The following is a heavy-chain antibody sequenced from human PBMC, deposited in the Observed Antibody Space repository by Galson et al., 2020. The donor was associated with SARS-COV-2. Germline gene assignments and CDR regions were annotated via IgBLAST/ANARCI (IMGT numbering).Heavy chain of an antibody. CDR1: GYTYSSYG. CDR2: ININSGNT. J-gene: IGHJ4*02. V-gene: IGHV1-18*04. Sequence: ASVKVSCKASGYTYSSYGISWVRQARGQGLEWMGWININSGNTNYADKFQGRVAMTTDTSTSTAYMELRSLTSDDTAMYYCARGGTYYYGSGSYDTGDYFDYWGQGTLVTVSS. CDR3: ARGGTYYYGSGSYDTGDYFDY. D-gene: IGHD3-10*01.